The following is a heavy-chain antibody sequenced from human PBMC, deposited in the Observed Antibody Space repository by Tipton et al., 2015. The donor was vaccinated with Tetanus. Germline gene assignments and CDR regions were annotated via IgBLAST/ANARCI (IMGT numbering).Heavy chain of an antibody. CDR2: IYYSGST. CDR3: ARDQVRGARGWNYFDY. D-gene: IGHD1-26*01. V-gene: IGHV4-31*03. Sequence: LSLTCTVSGGSITSGGYYWSWIRQHPGKGLEWIGDIYYSGSTYYNPSLKSRVTISVDTSKNQFSLKLNSVTAADTAVYYCARDQVRGARGWNYFDYWGQGTLVTASS. CDR1: GGSITSGGYY. J-gene: IGHJ4*02.